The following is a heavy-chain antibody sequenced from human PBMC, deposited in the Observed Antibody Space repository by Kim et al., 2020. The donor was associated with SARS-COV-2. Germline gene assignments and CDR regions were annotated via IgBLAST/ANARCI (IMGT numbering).Heavy chain of an antibody. D-gene: IGHD5-12*01. V-gene: IGHV1-24*01. CDR2: FDPEDGET. CDR1: GYTLTELS. Sequence: ASVKVSCKVSGYTLTELSMHWVRQAPGKGLEWMGGFDPEDGETIYAQKFQGRVTMTEDTSTDTAYMELSSLRSEDTAVYYCATALNIVATIMFDYWGQGTLVTVSS. CDR3: ATALNIVATIMFDY. J-gene: IGHJ4*02.